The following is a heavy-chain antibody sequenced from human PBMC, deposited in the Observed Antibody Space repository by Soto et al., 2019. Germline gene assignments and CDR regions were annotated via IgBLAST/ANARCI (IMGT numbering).Heavy chain of an antibody. CDR3: TRPTVTRSGPPGAYGMDV. CDR2: IRSKANSYAT. J-gene: IGHJ6*02. Sequence: EVQLVESGGGLVQPGGSLKLSCAASGFTFSGSAMHWVRQASGKGLEWVGRIRSKANSYATAYAASVKGRFTISRDDSKNTAYLQMNSLKTEDTAVYYCTRPTVTRSGPPGAYGMDVWGQGTTVTVSS. D-gene: IGHD4-17*01. CDR1: GFTFSGSA. V-gene: IGHV3-73*02.